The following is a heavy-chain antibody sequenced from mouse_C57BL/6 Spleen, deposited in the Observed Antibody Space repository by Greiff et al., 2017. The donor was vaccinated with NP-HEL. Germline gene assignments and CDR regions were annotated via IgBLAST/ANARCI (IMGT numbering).Heavy chain of an antibody. D-gene: IGHD1-1*01. J-gene: IGHJ4*01. CDR3: ARRATTVVATNYYYAMDY. CDR1: GYTFTSYW. V-gene: IGHV1-64*01. CDR2: IHPNSGST. Sequence: VQLQQPGAELVKPGASVKLSCKASGYTFTSYWMHWVKQRPGQGLEWIGMIHPNSGSTNYNEKFKSKATLTVDKSSSTAYMQLSSLTSEDSAVYYCARRATTVVATNYYYAMDYWGQGTSVTVSS.